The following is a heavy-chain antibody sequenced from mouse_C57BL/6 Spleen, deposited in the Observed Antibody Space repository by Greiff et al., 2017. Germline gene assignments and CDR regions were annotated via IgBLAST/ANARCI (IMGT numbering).Heavy chain of an antibody. D-gene: IGHD1-1*01. CDR1: GYTFTSYD. J-gene: IGHJ3*01. CDR2: IYPRDGST. CDR3: ARTITTVVATPFWFAY. Sequence: VQLQQSGPELVKPGASVKLSCKASGYTFTSYDINWVKQRPGQGLEWIGWIYPRDGSTKYNEKFKGKATLTVDTSSSTAYMELHSLTSEDSAVYFWARTITTVVATPFWFAYWGQWTLVTVSA. V-gene: IGHV1-85*01.